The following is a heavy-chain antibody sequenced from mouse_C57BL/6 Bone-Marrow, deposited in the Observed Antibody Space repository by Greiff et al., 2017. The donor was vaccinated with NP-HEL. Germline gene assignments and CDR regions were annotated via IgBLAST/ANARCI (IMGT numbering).Heavy chain of an antibody. V-gene: IGHV7-3*01. CDR1: VFTFTDYY. CDR2: IRNKANGYTT. J-gene: IGHJ3*01. D-gene: IGHD2-3*01. Sequence: EVKLVESGGGLVQPGGSLSLSCAASVFTFTDYYMSWVRQPPGKALEWLGFIRNKANGYTTEYSASVKGRFTISRDNSQSILYLQMNALRAEDSATYYCARYRDDAWSAYWGQGTLVTVSA. CDR3: ARYRDDAWSAY.